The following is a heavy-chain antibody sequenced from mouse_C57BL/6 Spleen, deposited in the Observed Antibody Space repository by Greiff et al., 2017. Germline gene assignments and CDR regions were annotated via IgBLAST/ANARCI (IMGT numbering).Heavy chain of an antibody. V-gene: IGHV1-69*01. CDR2: IDPSDSYT. CDR1: GYTFTSYW. Sequence: QVQLQQPGAELVMPGASVKLSCKASGYTFTSYWMHWVKQRPGQGLEWIGEIDPSDSYTNYNQKFKGKSTLTADKSSSTAYMQLSSLTSEDSAFYYSAMPYYYAMDYWGQGTSVTAAS. CDR3: AMPYYYAMDY. J-gene: IGHJ4*01.